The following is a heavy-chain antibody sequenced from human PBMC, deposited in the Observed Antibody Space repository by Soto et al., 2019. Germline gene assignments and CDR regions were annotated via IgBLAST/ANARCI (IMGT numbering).Heavy chain of an antibody. CDR3: ANRWLRDAVLVPDGIVYFDY. D-gene: IGHD2-8*02. V-gene: IGHV3-23*01. J-gene: IGHJ4*02. CDR1: GFTFSRFA. Sequence: EVQLLESGGGLVQPGGSLRLSCAVSGFTFSRFAMSWVRQAPGKGLEWVSGISGSGDRTSYADSVKGRFTISRDNSKNMIYLQMTSLRADDTAVYYCANRWLRDAVLVPDGIVYFDYWGQGTLVTVSS. CDR2: ISGSGDRT.